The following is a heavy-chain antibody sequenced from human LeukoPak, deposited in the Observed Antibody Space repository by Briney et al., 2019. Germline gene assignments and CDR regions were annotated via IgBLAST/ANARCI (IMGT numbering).Heavy chain of an antibody. D-gene: IGHD3-22*01. V-gene: IGHV1-18*01. Sequence: ASVKVSCKASGYTFTSYGISWVRQAPGQGLEWMGWISAYNGNTNYPQKLQGRVTMTTDTSTSTAYMELRSLRSDDTAVYYCARDPKGWDSSGYPGNYWGQGTLVTVSS. CDR2: ISAYNGNT. J-gene: IGHJ4*02. CDR3: ARDPKGWDSSGYPGNY. CDR1: GYTFTSYG.